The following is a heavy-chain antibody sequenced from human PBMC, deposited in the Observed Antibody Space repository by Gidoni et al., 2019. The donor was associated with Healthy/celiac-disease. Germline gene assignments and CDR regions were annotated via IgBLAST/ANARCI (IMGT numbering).Heavy chain of an antibody. CDR1: GGTFSSYA. V-gene: IGHV1-69*01. Sequence: QVQLVPSGAEVKKPGSSVQVSCKASGGTFSSYAISWVRQAPGQGLEWMGGFIPIFGTANYEQKFQGRVKITADESTSTAYMELSSLRSEDTAVYYCARGDVDTAMVGFDYWGQGTLVTVSS. CDR3: ARGDVDTAMVGFDY. CDR2: FIPIFGTA. D-gene: IGHD5-18*01. J-gene: IGHJ4*02.